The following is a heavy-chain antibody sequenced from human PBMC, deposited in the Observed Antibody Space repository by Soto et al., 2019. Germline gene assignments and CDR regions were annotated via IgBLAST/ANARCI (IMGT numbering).Heavy chain of an antibody. V-gene: IGHV4-4*07. CDR3: ARDQLPSYSSKNWFDP. D-gene: IGHD6-13*01. CDR2: IYTSGST. CDR1: GGSIRSYY. J-gene: IGHJ5*02. Sequence: SKTLSLTCTVSGGSIRSYYWSWIRQPAGKGLEWIGRIYTSGSTNYNPSLKSRVTMSVDTSKNQFSLKLSSVTAADTAVYYCARDQLPSYSSKNWFDPWGQGTLVTSPQ.